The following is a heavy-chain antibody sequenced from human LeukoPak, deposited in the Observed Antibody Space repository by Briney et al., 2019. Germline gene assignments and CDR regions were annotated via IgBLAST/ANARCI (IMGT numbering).Heavy chain of an antibody. CDR3: ARIPSRSMAACPGNPAVYY. CDR1: GSTFTICD. J-gene: IGHJ4*02. V-gene: IGHV1-18*01. D-gene: IGHD6-6*01. CDR2: ISTYNDNT. Sequence: ASVKVSCTASGSTFTICDISLVRQAPGQGLEWMGWISTYNDNTHYAQKLQGRVTMTTDTSTSTVYMELKNLRSDDTAVYYCARIPSRSMAACPGNPAVYYWGRGTLVTVSS.